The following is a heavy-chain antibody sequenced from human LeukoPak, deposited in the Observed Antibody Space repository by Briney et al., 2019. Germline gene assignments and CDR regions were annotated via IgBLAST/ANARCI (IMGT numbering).Heavy chain of an antibody. CDR3: ARDTLIAAFDY. CDR1: GGSIRISSYY. D-gene: IGHD6-13*01. Sequence: SETLSLTCTVSGGSIRISSYYWGWIRQPPGKGLEWIGSIYYSGSTYYNPSLKSRVTISVDTSKNQFSLKLSSVTAADTAVYYCARDTLIAAFDYWGQGTLVTVSS. J-gene: IGHJ4*02. V-gene: IGHV4-39*02. CDR2: IYYSGST.